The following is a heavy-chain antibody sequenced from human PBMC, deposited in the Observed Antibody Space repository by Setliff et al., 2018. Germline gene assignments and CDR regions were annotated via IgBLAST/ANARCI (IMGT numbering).Heavy chain of an antibody. CDR1: GGSFSSYG. CDR2: TIPMFGTT. D-gene: IGHD5-18*01. CDR3: AREGVDTRSSTDYRYYMDV. Sequence: SVKVSCKASGGSFSSYGITWVRQAAGQGLEWMGGTIPMFGTTNYAQKFQGRVTIITDESTSTAYMELSSLRSEDTAVYFCAREGVDTRSSTDYRYYMDVWGKGTTVTVSS. J-gene: IGHJ6*03. V-gene: IGHV1-69*05.